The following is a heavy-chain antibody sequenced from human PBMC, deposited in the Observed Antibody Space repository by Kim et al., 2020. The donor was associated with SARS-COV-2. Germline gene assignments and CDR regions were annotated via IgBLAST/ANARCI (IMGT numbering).Heavy chain of an antibody. CDR2: ISSSGSTI. V-gene: IGHV3-48*03. Sequence: GGSLRLSCAASGFTFSSYEMNWVRQAPGKGLEWVSYISSSGSTIYYADSVKGRFTISRDNAKNSLYLQMNSLRAEDTAVYYCARDLYDILTGYYRSAFDIWGQGTMVTVSS. CDR3: ARDLYDILTGYYRSAFDI. J-gene: IGHJ3*02. D-gene: IGHD3-9*01. CDR1: GFTFSSYE.